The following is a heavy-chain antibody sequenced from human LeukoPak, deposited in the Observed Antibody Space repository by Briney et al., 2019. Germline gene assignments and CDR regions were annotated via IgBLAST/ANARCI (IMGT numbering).Heavy chain of an antibody. CDR3: ARERITMVRGVNYDAFDI. D-gene: IGHD3-10*01. CDR2: ISSSSSYI. Sequence: GGSLRLSCAASGFTFSSYSMNWVRQAPGKGLEWVSSISSSSSYIYYADSVKGRFTISRDNAKNSLYLQMNSLRAEDTAVYYCARERITMVRGVNYDAFDIWGQGTMVTVSS. CDR1: GFTFSSYS. V-gene: IGHV3-21*01. J-gene: IGHJ3*02.